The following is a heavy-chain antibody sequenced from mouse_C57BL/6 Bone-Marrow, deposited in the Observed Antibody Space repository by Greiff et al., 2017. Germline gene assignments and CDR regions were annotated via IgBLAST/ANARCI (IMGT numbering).Heavy chain of an antibody. CDR1: GYTFTSYW. Sequence: VQLQQSGTVLARPGASVKMSCKTSGYTFTSYWMHWVKQRPGQGLEWIGALYPGNSDTSYNQKFKGKAKLTAVTSASTAYMELSSLTNEDSAVYYCTRDYYDYGSYYFDYWGQGTTLTVSS. V-gene: IGHV1-5*01. CDR3: TRDYYDYGSYYFDY. J-gene: IGHJ2*01. CDR2: LYPGNSDT. D-gene: IGHD2-4*01.